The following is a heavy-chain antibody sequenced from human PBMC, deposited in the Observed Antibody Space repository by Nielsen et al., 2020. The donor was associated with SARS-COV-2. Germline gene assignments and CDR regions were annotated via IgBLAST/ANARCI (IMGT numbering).Heavy chain of an antibody. V-gene: IGHV3-23*01. CDR2: ISGSGGGT. CDR1: GFIFSSYA. D-gene: IGHD6-13*01. CDR3: ASLSSSWSEDAFDI. Sequence: GGSLRLSCVASGFIFSSYAMNWVRQAPGKGLEWVSTISGSGGGTYYADSVKGRFSISRDNSKNMLYLQMNSLRAEDTAVYYCASLSSSWSEDAFDIWGQGTMVTVSS. J-gene: IGHJ3*02.